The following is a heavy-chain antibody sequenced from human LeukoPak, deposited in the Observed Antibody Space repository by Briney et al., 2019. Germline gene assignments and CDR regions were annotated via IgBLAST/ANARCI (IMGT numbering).Heavy chain of an antibody. D-gene: IGHD3-3*01. V-gene: IGHV1-46*01. J-gene: IGHJ6*02. CDR1: GYTFPSYF. Sequence: ASVKVSCKASGYTFPSYFMHWVRQAPGQGLEWMGIINPTGGSTTYAQKFQGRVTMTRDTSTSTAYMELSSLRSEGTAVYYCARSRSGGRFDGMDVWGQGTTVTVSS. CDR2: INPTGGST. CDR3: ARSRSGGRFDGMDV.